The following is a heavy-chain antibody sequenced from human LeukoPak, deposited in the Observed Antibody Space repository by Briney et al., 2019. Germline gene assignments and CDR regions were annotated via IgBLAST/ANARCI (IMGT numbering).Heavy chain of an antibody. Sequence: PSETLSLTCIVSGGSIESHFWSWVRQAPGKGLEWVGYIFDSRTTNYNPSLKNRVTMSLDTSKNQSSLKSSSVTAADTAVYYCATDAFSYGSGSPAKPYYYYYMDVWGKGTTVTISS. D-gene: IGHD3-10*01. CDR3: ATDAFSYGSGSPAKPYYYYYMDV. J-gene: IGHJ6*03. CDR1: GGSIESHF. V-gene: IGHV4-59*11. CDR2: IFDSRTT.